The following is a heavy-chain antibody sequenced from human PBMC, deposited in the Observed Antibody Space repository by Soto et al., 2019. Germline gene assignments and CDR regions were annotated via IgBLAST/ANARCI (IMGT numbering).Heavy chain of an antibody. J-gene: IGHJ4*02. V-gene: IGHV2-5*02. CDR1: GFSLSTGGVG. CDR3: ARKGSGDYALAY. CDR2: IYWDDVK. Sequence: QITLKESGPTLVKPTQTLTLTCTLSGFSLSTGGVGVGWIRQSPGKALEWLAVIYWDDVKHYSPSLERRLTITKDTSASEVVLTMTNMDPVDTATYYCARKGSGDYALAYWGQGILVTVSS. D-gene: IGHD4-17*01.